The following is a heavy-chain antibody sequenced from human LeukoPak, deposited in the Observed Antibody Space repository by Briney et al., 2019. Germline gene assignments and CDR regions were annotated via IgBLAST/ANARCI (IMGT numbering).Heavy chain of an antibody. V-gene: IGHV4-38-2*02. CDR1: DYSISSGYY. CDR2: IYHSGNT. CDR3: ARTYYYPTTGYYYFFEY. Sequence: SETLSLTCTVSDYSISSGYYWGWIRQPPGKGLEWIGSIYHSGNTYYNPSLKSRVTISVDTSNNQFSLKLSSVTAADTAVYYCARTYYYPTTGYYYFFEYWGQGTLVTVSS. D-gene: IGHD3-22*01. J-gene: IGHJ4*02.